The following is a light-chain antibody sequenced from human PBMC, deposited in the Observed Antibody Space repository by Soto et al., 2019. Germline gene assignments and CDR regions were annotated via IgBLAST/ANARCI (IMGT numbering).Light chain of an antibody. CDR3: KQYGSSTFT. CDR1: QSISRN. V-gene: IGKV3-20*01. CDR2: GAS. Sequence: IEMTQSQASLYVFAGTRATLSCRASQSISRNLGWYQQKHGQAPRLRIYGASSRATGIQDRFSGSGSGTDGNRNISRLETEDFAVYYGKQYGSSTFTLGEGTKVDI. J-gene: IGKJ4*01.